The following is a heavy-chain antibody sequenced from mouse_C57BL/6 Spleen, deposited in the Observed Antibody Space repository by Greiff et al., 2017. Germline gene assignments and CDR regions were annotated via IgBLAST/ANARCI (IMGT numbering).Heavy chain of an antibody. CDR2: IHPNSGST. CDR3: AREDYAGRRNY. J-gene: IGHJ4*01. V-gene: IGHV1-64*01. Sequence: QVQLKQPGAELVKPGASVKLSCKASGYTFTSYWMHWVKQRPGQGLEWIGMIHPNSGSTNYNEKFKSKATLTVDKSSSTAYMQLSSLTSEDSAVYYCAREDYAGRRNYWGQGTSETVSS. CDR1: GYTFTSYW. D-gene: IGHD2-4*01.